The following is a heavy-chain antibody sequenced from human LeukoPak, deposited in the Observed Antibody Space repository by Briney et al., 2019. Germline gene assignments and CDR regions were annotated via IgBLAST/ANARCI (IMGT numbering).Heavy chain of an antibody. J-gene: IGHJ4*02. CDR1: GYTFTSYA. Sequence: GASVKVSCKASGYTFTSYAMHWVRQAPGQRLEWMGWINAGNGNTKYSQKFQGRVTITRDTSASTAYMELSSLRSEDTAVYYCASRPRFTGSGWDPFDYWGQGTLVTVSS. CDR3: ASRPRFTGSGWDPFDY. D-gene: IGHD6-19*01. V-gene: IGHV1-3*01. CDR2: INAGNGNT.